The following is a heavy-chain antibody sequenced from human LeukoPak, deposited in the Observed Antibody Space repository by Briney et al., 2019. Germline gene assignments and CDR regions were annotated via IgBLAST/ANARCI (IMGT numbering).Heavy chain of an antibody. CDR1: GFSFSNFW. CDR2: INQDGSQT. Sequence: GGSLRLSCAASGFSFSNFWMGWVRQAPGKGLEWVANINQDGSQTRYVDSVTGRFTISRDNAKSSLYLLMKSLRADDTAVFYCARVYCSGGSCYSYFDYWGQGTLVTVSS. V-gene: IGHV3-7*05. CDR3: ARVYCSGGSCYSYFDY. D-gene: IGHD2-15*01. J-gene: IGHJ4*02.